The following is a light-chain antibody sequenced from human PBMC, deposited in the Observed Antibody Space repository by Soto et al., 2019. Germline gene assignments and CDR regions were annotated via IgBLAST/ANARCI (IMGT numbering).Light chain of an antibody. CDR1: QSVSSN. CDR3: QQYNNWPSWT. V-gene: IGKV3D-15*01. Sequence: EIGMKQSPATLSVSPGERATLSCRASQSVSSNLAWYQQKPGQAPRLLVYGASTRATGIPARFSGSGSGTEFTLTISSLQSEDFAVYYCQQYNNWPSWTFGQGTKVDIK. CDR2: GAS. J-gene: IGKJ1*01.